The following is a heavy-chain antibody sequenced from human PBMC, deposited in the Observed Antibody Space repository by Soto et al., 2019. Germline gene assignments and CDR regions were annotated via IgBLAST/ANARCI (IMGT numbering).Heavy chain of an antibody. Sequence: VASVKVSCKASGYTFTGYYMHWVRQAPGQGLEWMGWINPNSGGTNYAQKFQGRVTMTRDTSISTAYMELSRLRSDDTAVYYCAIYIDYYDSSGYPTMPRPTLFDYWGQGTLVTVSS. CDR3: AIYIDYYDSSGYPTMPRPTLFDY. CDR2: INPNSGGT. CDR1: GYTFTGYY. J-gene: IGHJ4*02. D-gene: IGHD3-22*01. V-gene: IGHV1-2*02.